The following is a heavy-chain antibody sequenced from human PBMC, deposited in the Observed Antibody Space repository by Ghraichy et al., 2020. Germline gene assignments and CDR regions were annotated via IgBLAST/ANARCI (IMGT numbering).Heavy chain of an antibody. J-gene: IGHJ6*02. CDR1: GYTFTTSD. CDR2: MSPNSGNT. D-gene: IGHD3-10*01. V-gene: IGHV1-8*03. CDR3: ARLITMIRGVPNDGMDV. Sequence: ASVKVSCKAGGYTFTTSDTKWVRQATGQGLEWMGWMSPNSGNTGYAQKFQGRVTITRNTSISTAYMELSSLRSEDTAVYYCARLITMIRGVPNDGMDVWGQGTTVTVSS.